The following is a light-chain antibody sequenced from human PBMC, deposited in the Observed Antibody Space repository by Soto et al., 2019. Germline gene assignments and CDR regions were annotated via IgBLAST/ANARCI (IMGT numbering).Light chain of an antibody. V-gene: IGKV1-33*01. CDR3: QQYESLPLT. CDR2: DAS. J-gene: IGKJ5*01. Sequence: DIHMTQSPSSLSSSLGDRVGITLQASQDINKNLIWYQQKPGKAPKLLIYDASDLETGVPSRFSGSGSGTGFTFTISSLQPEDFATHYCQQYESLPLTFGQGTRLEIK. CDR1: QDINKN.